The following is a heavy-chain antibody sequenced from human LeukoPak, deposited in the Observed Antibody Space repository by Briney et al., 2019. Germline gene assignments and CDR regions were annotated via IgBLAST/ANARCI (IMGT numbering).Heavy chain of an antibody. D-gene: IGHD3-22*01. Sequence: GGSLRLSCAASGFTFSSYAMSWVRQAPGKGLEWVSAISGSGGSTYYADSVKGRFTISRDNSKNTLYLQMNSLRAEDTAVHYCAKDTTYYYDSSGYPGYWGQGTLVTVSS. J-gene: IGHJ4*02. V-gene: IGHV3-23*01. CDR1: GFTFSSYA. CDR2: ISGSGGST. CDR3: AKDTTYYYDSSGYPGY.